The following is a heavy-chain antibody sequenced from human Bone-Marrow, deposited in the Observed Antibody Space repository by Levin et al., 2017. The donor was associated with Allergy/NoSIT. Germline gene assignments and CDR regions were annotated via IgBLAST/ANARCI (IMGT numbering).Heavy chain of an antibody. CDR2: IYHSGST. J-gene: IGHJ4*02. CDR1: GYSISSGYY. CDR3: ASTTFLLEWLLSPPSDY. V-gene: IGHV4-38-2*01. Sequence: PSETLSLTCAVSGYSISSGYYWGWIRQPPGKGLEWIGSIYHSGSTYYNPSLKSRVTISVDTSKNQFSLKLSSVTAADTAVYYCASTTFLLEWLLSPPSDYWGQGTLVTVSS. D-gene: IGHD3-3*01.